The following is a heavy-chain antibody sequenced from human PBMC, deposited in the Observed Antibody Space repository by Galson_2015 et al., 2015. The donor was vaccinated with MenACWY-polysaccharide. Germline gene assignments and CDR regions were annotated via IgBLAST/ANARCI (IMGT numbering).Heavy chain of an antibody. V-gene: IGHV3-66*01. Sequence: SLRLSCAASAFTVSSNHMSWVRQAPGKGLEWVSVIYSGGSTYYADSVKGRFTISRDNSKNTLYLQMNSLRAEDTAVYYCARLAVDNYFDYWGQGTLVAVSS. D-gene: IGHD6-19*01. CDR1: AFTVSSNH. CDR2: IYSGGST. J-gene: IGHJ4*02. CDR3: ARLAVDNYFDY.